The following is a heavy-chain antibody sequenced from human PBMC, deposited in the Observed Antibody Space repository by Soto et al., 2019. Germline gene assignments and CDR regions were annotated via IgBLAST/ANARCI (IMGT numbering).Heavy chain of an antibody. CDR1: GYTFTSYA. V-gene: IGHV1-3*01. D-gene: IGHD3-9*01. CDR2: INAGDGNT. J-gene: IGHJ6*02. Sequence: ASVKVSCKASGYTFTSYAIHWVRQAPGQRLEWMGWINAGDGNTKYSQKFQGRVTITADESTSTAYMELSSLRSEDTAVYYCARDHPTVLRYFDWSKYGMDVWGQGTTVTVSS. CDR3: ARDHPTVLRYFDWSKYGMDV.